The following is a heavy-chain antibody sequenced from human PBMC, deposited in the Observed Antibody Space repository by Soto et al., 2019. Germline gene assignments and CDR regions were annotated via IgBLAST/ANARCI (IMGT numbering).Heavy chain of an antibody. CDR1: GFTFSTHD. CDR2: MSTSGGT. CDR3: AKGLDTGWYFFYH. Sequence: QLLESGGGLVQPGGSLRVSCAASGFTFSTHDMSWVRQAPGKGLEWVSTMSTSGGTYYSDSVKGRFTISRDNSKKTLYLQMNILRAEDTAVYYCAKGLDTGWYFFYHWGQGRLVTVSS. V-gene: IGHV3-23*01. D-gene: IGHD6-19*01. J-gene: IGHJ4*02.